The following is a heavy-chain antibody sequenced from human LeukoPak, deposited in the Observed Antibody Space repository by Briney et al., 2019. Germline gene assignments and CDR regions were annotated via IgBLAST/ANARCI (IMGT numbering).Heavy chain of an antibody. CDR2: IKQDGSEK. CDR3: ARAGAPYGLDI. V-gene: IGHV3-7*01. CDR1: GFTFSSYW. Sequence: PGGSLRLSCAASGFTFSSYWMSWVRQAPGKGLEWVANIKQDGSEKYYVDSVKGRFTISRDNAKNSLFLQMNSLRAADTAVYYCARAGAPYGLDIWGQGTMVTVSS. D-gene: IGHD3-10*01. J-gene: IGHJ3*02.